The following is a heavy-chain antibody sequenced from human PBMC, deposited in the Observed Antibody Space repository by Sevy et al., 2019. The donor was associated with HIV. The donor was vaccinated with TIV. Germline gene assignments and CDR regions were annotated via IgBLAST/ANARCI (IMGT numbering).Heavy chain of an antibody. CDR1: GFTFSRHA. V-gene: IGHV3-23*01. J-gene: IGHJ4*02. D-gene: IGHD4-17*01. CDR2: IIDSGGGT. CDR3: AREGPYGDSSFDY. Sequence: GGSLRLSCAASGFTFSRHAMSWVRQAPGKGLEWVSAIIDSGGGTHYAGSVKGRFTISRDNSKNTVYLQMSSLRAEDTAVYYCAREGPYGDSSFDYWGQGALVTVSS.